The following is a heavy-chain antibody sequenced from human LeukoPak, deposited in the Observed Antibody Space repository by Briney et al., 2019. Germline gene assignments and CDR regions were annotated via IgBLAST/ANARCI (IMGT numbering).Heavy chain of an antibody. J-gene: IGHJ4*02. CDR1: GGTFNSYG. CDR3: ARALYSDSSGYYPGLDH. V-gene: IGHV1-18*01. CDR2: ISDYNGDT. D-gene: IGHD3-22*01. Sequence: ASVKVSCNASGGTFNSYGFSWVRQAPGQGLEWVGWISDYNGDTRYAQKFQGRVTMTTDTSTRTSNMELRNLGSDDTAVYYCARALYSDSSGYYPGLDHWGQGTLVTVSS.